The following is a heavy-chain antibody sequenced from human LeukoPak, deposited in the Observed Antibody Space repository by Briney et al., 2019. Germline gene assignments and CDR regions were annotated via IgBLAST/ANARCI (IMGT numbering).Heavy chain of an antibody. CDR2: ISSSSSYI. CDR3: ARDAWFGESYVFDI. CDR1: GFTFSSYS. V-gene: IGHV3-21*01. J-gene: IGHJ3*02. D-gene: IGHD3-10*01. Sequence: PGGSLRLSCAASGFTFSSYSMNWVRQAPGKGLEWVSSISSSSSYIYYADSVKGRFTISRDNSKNTLYLQMNSLRAEDTAVYYCARDAWFGESYVFDIWGQGTMVTVSS.